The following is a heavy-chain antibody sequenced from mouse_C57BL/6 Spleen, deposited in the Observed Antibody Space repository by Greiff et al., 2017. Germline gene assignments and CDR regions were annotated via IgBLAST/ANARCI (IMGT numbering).Heavy chain of an antibody. CDR1: GFTFSNYW. J-gene: IGHJ2*01. V-gene: IGHV6-3*01. CDR2: LRLKSDNYAT. D-gene: IGHD2-5*01. CDR3: TGGLNYSNYVPCDY. Sequence: EVQRVESGGGLVQPGGSMKLSCVASGFTFSNYWMNWVRQSPEKGLEWVSQLRLKSDNYATHYAESVKGRFTISRNDSKSSVYLQKNNLRAEDTGIYYRTGGLNYSNYVPCDYWGQGTTLTVSS.